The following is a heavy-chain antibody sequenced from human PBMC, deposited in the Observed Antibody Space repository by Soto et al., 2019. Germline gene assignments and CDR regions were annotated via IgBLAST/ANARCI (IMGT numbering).Heavy chain of an antibody. Sequence: SETLSLTCAVSGASISRSNWWIWVRQPPGKGLECIGEISHTGNTNYNPSLKSRVTMSVDKSKNQFSLNLSSVTAADTAVYYCARGFSGFNQYYFDFWGQGTLVTVSS. CDR3: ARGFSGFNQYYFDF. V-gene: IGHV4-4*02. J-gene: IGHJ4*02. CDR2: ISHTGNT. D-gene: IGHD6-25*01. CDR1: GASISRSNW.